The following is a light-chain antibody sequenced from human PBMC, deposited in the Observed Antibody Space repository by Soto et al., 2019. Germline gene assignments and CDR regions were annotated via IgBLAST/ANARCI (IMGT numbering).Light chain of an antibody. Sequence: DIQMAQSPSSLSSSLGDRVTITCRASQSISSYLNWYQQKPGKAPKLLIYAASSLQSGVPSRFSGSGSGTDFTLTISSLKPEDFATYYCQQSYSTLTFGPGTRWIS. CDR3: QQSYSTLT. J-gene: IGKJ1*01. CDR2: AAS. V-gene: IGKV1-39*01. CDR1: QSISSY.